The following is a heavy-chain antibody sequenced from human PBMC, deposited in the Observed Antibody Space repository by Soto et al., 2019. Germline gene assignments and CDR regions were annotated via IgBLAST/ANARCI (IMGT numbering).Heavy chain of an antibody. CDR1: GFTFSSYG. J-gene: IGHJ4*02. Sequence: QVQLVESGGGVVQPGRSLRLSCAASGFTFSSYGMHWVRQAPGKGLEWVAVISYDGSNKYYADSVKGRFTISRDNSKNTLYLQMNSLRAEDTAVYYCAAIGVVITENFDYWGQGTLFTVSS. CDR3: AAIGVVITENFDY. V-gene: IGHV3-30*03. D-gene: IGHD3-22*01. CDR2: ISYDGSNK.